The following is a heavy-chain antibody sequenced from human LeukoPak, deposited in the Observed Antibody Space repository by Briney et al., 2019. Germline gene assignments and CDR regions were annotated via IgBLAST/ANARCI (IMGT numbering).Heavy chain of an antibody. CDR3: ARAWNYYDSSGYGYY. V-gene: IGHV1-2*06. Sequence: ASVKVSCKASGYTFTGYYMHWMRQAPGQGLEWMGRINPNSGGTNYAQKFQGRVTMTRDTSISTAYMELSRLRSDDAAVYYCARAWNYYDSSGYGYYWGQGTLVTVPS. J-gene: IGHJ4*02. CDR2: INPNSGGT. D-gene: IGHD3-22*01. CDR1: GYTFTGYY.